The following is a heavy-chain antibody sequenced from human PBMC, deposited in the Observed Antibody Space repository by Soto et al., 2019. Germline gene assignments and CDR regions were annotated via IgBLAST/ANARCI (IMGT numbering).Heavy chain of an antibody. CDR2: ISYDGSNK. D-gene: IGHD1-26*01. J-gene: IGHJ4*02. Sequence: GGSLRLSCAASGFTFSSYGMHWVRQAPGKGLEWVAVISYDGSNKYYADSVMGRFTISRDNSKNTLYLQMNSLRAEDTAVYYCAKDSEVGDGYHAFDYWGQGTLVTVSS. V-gene: IGHV3-30*18. CDR1: GFTFSSYG. CDR3: AKDSEVGDGYHAFDY.